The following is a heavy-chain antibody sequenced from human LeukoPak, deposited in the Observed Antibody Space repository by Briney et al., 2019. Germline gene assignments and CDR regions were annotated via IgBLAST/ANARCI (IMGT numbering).Heavy chain of an antibody. D-gene: IGHD3-22*01. CDR3: AKYPEYYYDSSGYSGY. J-gene: IGHJ4*02. CDR2: ISGSGGST. V-gene: IGHV3-23*01. Sequence: GGSLRLSCAASGFTFSSYAMSWVRQAPGKGLEWVSAISGSGGSTYYADPVKGRFTISRDNSKNTLYLQMNSLRAEDTAVYYCAKYPEYYYDSSGYSGYWGQGTLVTVSS. CDR1: GFTFSSYA.